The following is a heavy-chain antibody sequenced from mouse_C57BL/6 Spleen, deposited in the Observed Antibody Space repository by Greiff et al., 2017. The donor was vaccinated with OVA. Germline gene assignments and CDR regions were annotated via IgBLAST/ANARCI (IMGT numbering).Heavy chain of an antibody. CDR3: ARRSVYGNWLAY. V-gene: IGHV1-26*01. D-gene: IGHD2-1*01. CDR1: GYTFTDYY. Sequence: EVQLQQSGPELVKPGASVKISCKASGYTFTDYYMNWVKQSHGKSLEWIGDINPNNGGTSYNQKFKGKATLTVDKSSSTAYMELRSLTSEDSAVYYCARRSVYGNWLAYWGQGTLVTVSA. J-gene: IGHJ3*01. CDR2: INPNNGGT.